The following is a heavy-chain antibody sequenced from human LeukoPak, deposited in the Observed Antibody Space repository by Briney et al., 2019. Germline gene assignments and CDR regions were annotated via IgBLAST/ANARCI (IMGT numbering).Heavy chain of an antibody. CDR2: ISSSGSTI. CDR3: ARAGRVGALLYYFDY. CDR1: GFIFSDYY. Sequence: GGSLRLSCAASGFIFSDYYMSWIRQAPGKGLEWVSYISSSGSTIYYADSVKGRFTISRDNAKNSLYLQMNSLRAEDTAVYYCARAGRVGALLYYFDYWAREPWSPSPQ. D-gene: IGHD1-26*01. J-gene: IGHJ4*02. V-gene: IGHV3-11*01.